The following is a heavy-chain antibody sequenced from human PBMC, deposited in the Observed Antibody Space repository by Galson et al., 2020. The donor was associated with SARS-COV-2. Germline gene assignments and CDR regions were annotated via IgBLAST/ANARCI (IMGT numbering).Heavy chain of an antibody. D-gene: IGHD6-19*01. Sequence: SQTLSLTCTVSGGSISSGSYYWSWIRQPAGKGLEWIGRIYTSGSTNYNPSLQSRVTISIDTSKNQFSLELTSVTAADTAVYFCAYGVVAGTGYWGQGTLVAVS. CDR2: IYTSGST. V-gene: IGHV4-61*02. CDR1: GGSISSGSYY. J-gene: IGHJ4*02. CDR3: AYGVVAGTGY.